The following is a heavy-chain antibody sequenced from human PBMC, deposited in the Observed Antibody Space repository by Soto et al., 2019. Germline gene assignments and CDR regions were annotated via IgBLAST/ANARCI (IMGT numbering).Heavy chain of an antibody. Sequence: EVQLVESGGGLVQPGGSLTLSCAASGFSFSNVWMSWVRQAPGKGLEWVGHITTKSVGGTTDYAATVKGRFTISIDDSKDTLYLQQHSLKTDDTAVYYCTTSSTQTFCDGGPCYSIQTKIHDSRGQGIPVTVSS. CDR3: TTSSTQTFCDGGPCYSIQTKIHDS. CDR2: ITTKSVGGTT. J-gene: IGHJ4*02. D-gene: IGHD2-15*01. CDR1: GFSFSNVW. V-gene: IGHV3-15*01.